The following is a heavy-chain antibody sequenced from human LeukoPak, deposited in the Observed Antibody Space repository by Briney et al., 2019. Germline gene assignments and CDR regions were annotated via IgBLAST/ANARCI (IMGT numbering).Heavy chain of an antibody. J-gene: IGHJ4*02. CDR1: GFTFSDYW. Sequence: GGSLRLSCAASGFTFSDYWMHWVRQAPGKGLVWVSRIDTDGSSATYADSVKGRFTISRDNAKNTVYLQMDSLRVEDTGVYYCASALTTVTPHFHYWGQGTLVTVSS. CDR3: ASALTTVTPHFHY. V-gene: IGHV3-74*01. CDR2: IDTDGSSA. D-gene: IGHD4-17*01.